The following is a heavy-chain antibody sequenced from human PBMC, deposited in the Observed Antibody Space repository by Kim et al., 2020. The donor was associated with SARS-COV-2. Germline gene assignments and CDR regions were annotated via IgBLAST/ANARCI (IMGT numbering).Heavy chain of an antibody. CDR3: ARDRVGATDYFNY. CDR1: GFTFSSYS. J-gene: IGHJ4*02. CDR2: ISSSSSYI. D-gene: IGHD1-26*01. Sequence: GGSLRLSCAASGFTFSSYSMNWVRQAPGKGLEWVSSISSSSSYIYYADSVKGRFTISRDNAKNSLYLQMNSLRAEDTAVYYCARDRVGATDYFNYWGQGTLVTVSS. V-gene: IGHV3-21*01.